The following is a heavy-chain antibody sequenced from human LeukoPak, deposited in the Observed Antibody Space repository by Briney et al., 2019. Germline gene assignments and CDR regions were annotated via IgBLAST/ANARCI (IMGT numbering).Heavy chain of an antibody. D-gene: IGHD6-19*01. V-gene: IGHV3-7*01. CDR3: ARDRFYSSGNDAFDI. Sequence: GGSLRLSCAASGFTFSIYWMSWVCQAPGEGLEWVANIKQDGSEKYYVDSVKGRFTISRDNAKNSLYLQMNSLRAEDTAVYYCARDRFYSSGNDAFDIWGQGTMVTVSS. CDR2: IKQDGSEK. CDR1: GFTFSIYW. J-gene: IGHJ3*02.